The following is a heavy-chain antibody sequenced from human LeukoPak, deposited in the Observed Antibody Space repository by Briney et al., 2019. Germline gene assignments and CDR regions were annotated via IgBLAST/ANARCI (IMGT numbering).Heavy chain of an antibody. CDR1: GGSFSSGDYY. V-gene: IGHV4-30-4*08. J-gene: IGHJ4*02. CDR2: IYYSGST. D-gene: IGHD4-11*01. Sequence: SETLSLTCTVSGGSFSSGDYYWSWIRQPPGKGLDWMGYIYYSGSTYYNPSLKSRVTISVDTSKNQFSLKLSSVTAADTAVYYCARGVPSMTTVTPDYFDYWGQGTLVTVSS. CDR3: ARGVPSMTTVTPDYFDY.